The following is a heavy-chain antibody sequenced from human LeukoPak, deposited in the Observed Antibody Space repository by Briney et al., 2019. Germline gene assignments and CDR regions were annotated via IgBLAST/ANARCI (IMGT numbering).Heavy chain of an antibody. CDR3: ARDLAYSSSE. Sequence: NPGGSLRLSCAASGLTFRSYAMTWVRQAPGKGLEWVSSISSSSSYIYYADSVKGRFTISRDNAKNSLYLQMNSLRAEDTAVYYCARDLAYSSSEGGQGTLVTVSS. J-gene: IGHJ4*02. D-gene: IGHD6-6*01. V-gene: IGHV3-21*01. CDR2: ISSSSSYI. CDR1: GLTFRSYA.